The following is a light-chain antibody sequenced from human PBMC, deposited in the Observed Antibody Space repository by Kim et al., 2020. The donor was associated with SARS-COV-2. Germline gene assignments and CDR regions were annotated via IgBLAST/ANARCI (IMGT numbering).Light chain of an antibody. CDR2: DAS. CDR3: QQRSNWPPWT. V-gene: IGKV3-11*01. Sequence: APGESAPRSCRASQSVSSYFAWYQQNPGQAPRLLIYDASNRATGIPARFSGSGSGTDFTLTISSLEPEDFAVYYCQQRSNWPPWTFGQGTKVDIK. CDR1: QSVSSY. J-gene: IGKJ1*01.